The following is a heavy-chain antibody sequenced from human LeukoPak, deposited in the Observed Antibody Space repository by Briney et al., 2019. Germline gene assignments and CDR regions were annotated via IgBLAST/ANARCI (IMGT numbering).Heavy chain of an antibody. Sequence: PSETLSLTSAVYGESLSCHFCGCNSQPPGKGLEWIGEINHSGSTNYNPSLKSRVTISVDTSKNQFSLKLSSVTAADTAVYYCARPPPVVVAAVSFYHYSMDVWGKGTTVTVSS. J-gene: IGHJ6*03. D-gene: IGHD2-2*01. CDR2: INHSGST. CDR1: GESLSCHF. V-gene: IGHV4-34*01. CDR3: ARPPPVVVAAVSFYHYSMDV.